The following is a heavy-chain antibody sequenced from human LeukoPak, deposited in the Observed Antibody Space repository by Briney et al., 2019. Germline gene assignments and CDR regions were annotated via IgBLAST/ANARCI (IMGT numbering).Heavy chain of an antibody. Sequence: ASVKLSFNASGYTFTGYYIHWVRQPPGQGLEWMGIINPGDGTTSYAQKFQGRVTITRDTSTSTVYMELRSLRSEDTAVYYCARAPANKYDSRLSEDYWGQGTLVTVSS. D-gene: IGHD3-22*01. CDR2: INPGDGTT. CDR1: GYTFTGYY. CDR3: ARAPANKYDSRLSEDY. V-gene: IGHV1-46*01. J-gene: IGHJ4*02.